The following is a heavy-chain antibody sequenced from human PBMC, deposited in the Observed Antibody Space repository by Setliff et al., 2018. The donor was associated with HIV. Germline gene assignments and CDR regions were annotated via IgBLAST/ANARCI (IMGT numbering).Heavy chain of an antibody. Sequence: SETLSLTCTVSGGSISSGSYSWSWIRQPAGKGLEWIGHVHTSGSTDYNPSLKSRVTISMDTSKNQFSLKLGSVTAADTAVYYCAKRYITGAAYFDSWGQGTLVTVSS. CDR1: GGSISSGSYS. CDR2: VHTSGST. CDR3: AKRYITGAAYFDS. D-gene: IGHD6-19*01. J-gene: IGHJ4*02. V-gene: IGHV4-61*09.